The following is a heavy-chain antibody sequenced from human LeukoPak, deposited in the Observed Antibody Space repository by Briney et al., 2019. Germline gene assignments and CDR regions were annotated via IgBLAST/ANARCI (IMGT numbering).Heavy chain of an antibody. D-gene: IGHD3-10*01. V-gene: IGHV1-24*01. CDR1: GYTLTELS. CDR3: ATESSFLRGVIRDLNWFDP. CDR2: LDPEDGET. J-gene: IGHJ5*02. Sequence: ASVKVSCKVSGYTLTELSMDWVRQAPGKGLECVGGLDPEDGETIYAQKFQRRLTMAEATSTDTAYMELSSLRSEDTAVYYCATESSFLRGVIRDLNWFDPWGQGTLVTVSS.